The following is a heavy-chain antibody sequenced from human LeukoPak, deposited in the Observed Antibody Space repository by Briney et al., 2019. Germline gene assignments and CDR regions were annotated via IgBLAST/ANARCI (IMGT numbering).Heavy chain of an antibody. CDR3: TRKGAYCYDKAREIDY. CDR1: GLTFGDYA. D-gene: IGHD3-22*01. V-gene: IGHV3-49*04. Sequence: PGRSLRLSCTASGLTFGDYAMSWVRQAPGKGLEWVGFIRSKAYGGTTEYAASVKGRFTISRDDSKSIAYLQMNSLKTEDTAVYYCTRKGAYCYDKAREIDYWGQGTLVTVSS. J-gene: IGHJ4*02. CDR2: IRSKAYGGTT.